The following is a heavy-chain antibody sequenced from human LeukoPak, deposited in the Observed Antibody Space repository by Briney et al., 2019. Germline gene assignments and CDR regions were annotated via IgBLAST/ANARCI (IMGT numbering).Heavy chain of an antibody. CDR2: IYTSGST. J-gene: IGHJ3*02. V-gene: IGHV4-61*02. D-gene: IGHD3-22*01. Sequence: PSQTLSLTCTVSGGFISSGSYYWSWIRQPAGKGLEWIGRIYTSGSTNYNPSLKSRVTISVDTSKNQFSLKLSSVTAADTAVYYCARDGISYYDTLDAFDIWGQGTMVTVSS. CDR3: ARDGISYYDTLDAFDI. CDR1: GGFISSGSYY.